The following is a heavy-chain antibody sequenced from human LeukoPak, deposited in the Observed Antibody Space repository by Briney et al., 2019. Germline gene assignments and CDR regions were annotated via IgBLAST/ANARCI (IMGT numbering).Heavy chain of an antibody. CDR3: TTAVRWLQLSTD. D-gene: IGHD5-24*01. V-gene: IGHV3-15*01. CDR1: GFTFSNAW. J-gene: IGHJ4*02. CDR2: IKSKTDGGTT. Sequence: PGGSLRLSCAASGFTFSNAWMSWVHQAPGQGLEWVGRIKSKTDGGTTDYAAALKGRFTISRDDSKNTLYLQMNSLKTEGTAVYYCTTAVRWLQLSTDWGQGTLVTVSS.